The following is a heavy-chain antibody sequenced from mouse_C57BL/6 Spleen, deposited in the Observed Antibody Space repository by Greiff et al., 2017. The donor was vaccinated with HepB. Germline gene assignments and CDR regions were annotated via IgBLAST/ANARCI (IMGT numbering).Heavy chain of an antibody. V-gene: IGHV1-22*01. J-gene: IGHJ4*01. CDR2: INPNNGGT. CDR3: ASEGFITTGAMGY. CDR1: GYTFTDYN. Sequence: EVQLQQPGPELVKPGASVKLSCKASGYTFTDYNMHWVKQSPGKSLEWIGYINPNNGGTSYNQKFKGKATLTVNKSSSTAYMELRSLTSEDSAVYYGASEGFITTGAMGYWGQGTSVTVSS. D-gene: IGHD1-1*01.